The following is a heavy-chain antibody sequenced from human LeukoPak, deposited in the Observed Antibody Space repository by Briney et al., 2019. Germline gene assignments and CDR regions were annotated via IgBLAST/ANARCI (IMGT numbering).Heavy chain of an antibody. V-gene: IGHV3-23*01. D-gene: IGHD6-13*01. Sequence: PGGSLRLSCAASGFTFSSYAMSWVRQAPGKGLEWVSAISGSGGSTYYADSVKGRFTISRDNAKNSLYLQMNSLRAEDTAVYYCARDRLDSSSWYWFDPWGQGTLVTVSS. CDR2: ISGSGGST. CDR3: ARDRLDSSSWYWFDP. J-gene: IGHJ5*02. CDR1: GFTFSSYA.